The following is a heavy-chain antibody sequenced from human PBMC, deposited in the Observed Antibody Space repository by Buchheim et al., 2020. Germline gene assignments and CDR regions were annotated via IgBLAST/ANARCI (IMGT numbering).Heavy chain of an antibody. CDR3: ARERYSSSWLDYFDY. CDR1: GFTFSSYS. D-gene: IGHD6-13*01. J-gene: IGHJ4*02. Sequence: VQLVESGGGLVQPGGSLRLSCAASGFTFSSYSMNWVRQAPGKGLEWVSYISSSSSTIYYADSVKGRFTISRDNAKNSVYLQMNSLRDEDTAVYYCARERYSSSWLDYFDYWGQGTL. V-gene: IGHV3-48*02. CDR2: ISSSSSTI.